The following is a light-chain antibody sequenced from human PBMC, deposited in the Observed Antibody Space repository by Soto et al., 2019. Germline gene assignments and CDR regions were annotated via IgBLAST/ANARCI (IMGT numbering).Light chain of an antibody. CDR1: QSVSSY. CDR2: AAS. V-gene: IGKV3D-15*01. Sequence: EIVLTQSPGTLSLSPGERATLSCRASQSVSSYYLAWYQQKPGQAPRLLIYAASSRATGIPDRFSGGGSGTAFTLTISSLQSEDFAVYYCQQYNNWPPITFGQGTRLEIK. J-gene: IGKJ5*01. CDR3: QQYNNWPPIT.